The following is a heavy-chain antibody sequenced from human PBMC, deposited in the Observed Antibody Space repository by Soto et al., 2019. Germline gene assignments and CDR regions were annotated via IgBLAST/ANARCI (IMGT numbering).Heavy chain of an antibody. CDR1: GVSVTRYP. D-gene: IGHD2-21*02. CDR3: TRDGMTTGDT. Sequence: PXETLSVTCIVSGVSVTRYPWGWVRQPANKGLEWIGLVFSSVSATYSPSLKSRVRISMDTPENRISLKLDSVTAADAGVHYCTRDGMTTGDTWGPGTLVTVSS. CDR2: VFSSVSA. V-gene: IGHV4-4*07. J-gene: IGHJ4*02.